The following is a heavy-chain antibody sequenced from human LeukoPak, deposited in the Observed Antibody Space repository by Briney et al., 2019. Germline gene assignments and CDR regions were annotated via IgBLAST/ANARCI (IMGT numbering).Heavy chain of an antibody. CDR2: INPGGSSI. CDR1: GFTFSSYW. J-gene: IGHJ4*02. V-gene: IGHV3-74*01. Sequence: GGSLRLSCAASGFTFSSYWMHWLRQVPGKGLVWVARINPGGSSITYADSGKGRFTISSDNAKNTLYLQIDSLRAEDTGVYYWARSNQGDDYWGQGTLVTVSS. D-gene: IGHD1-14*01. CDR3: ARSNQGDDY.